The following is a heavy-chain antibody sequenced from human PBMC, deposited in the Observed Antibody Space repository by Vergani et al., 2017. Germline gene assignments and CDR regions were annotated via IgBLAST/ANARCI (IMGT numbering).Heavy chain of an antibody. CDR1: GGSISSYY. CDR3: ARGKDSSSWYASFIYYYCYMDV. D-gene: IGHD6-13*01. V-gene: IGHV4-4*07. J-gene: IGHJ6*03. Sequence: QVQLQESGPGLVKPSETLSLTCTVSGGSISSYYWSWIRQPAGKGLEWIGRIYPSGSTNYNPSLQSRVTMSVDTSKNQFSLKLSSVTAADTAVYYCARGKDSSSWYASFIYYYCYMDVWGKGTTVTVSS. CDR2: IYPSGST.